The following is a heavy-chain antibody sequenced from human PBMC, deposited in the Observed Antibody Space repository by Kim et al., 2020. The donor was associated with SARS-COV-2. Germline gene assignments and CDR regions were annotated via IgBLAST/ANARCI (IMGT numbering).Heavy chain of an antibody. CDR2: ISSSSGYI. D-gene: IGHD6-13*01. J-gene: IGHJ6*01. V-gene: IGHV3-21*01. CDR3: ARVILPRFQLVDYNFYG. Sequence: GGSLRLSCAASGFTFGDYSFIWVRQAPGKGLEWVSSISSSSGYISYADSVQGRFTVSRDNAKKTLYLQMNNLRPEDTAVYFCARVILPRFQLVDYNFYG. CDR1: GFTFGDYS.